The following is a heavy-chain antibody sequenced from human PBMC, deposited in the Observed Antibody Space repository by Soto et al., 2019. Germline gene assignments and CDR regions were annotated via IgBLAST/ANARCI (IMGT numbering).Heavy chain of an antibody. CDR1: GFTFSSYG. Sequence: QVQLVESGGGVVQPGRSLRLSCAASGFTFSSYGMHWVRQAPGKGLEWVAVISYDGSNKYYADSVKGRFTISRDNSKNTLYLQMNSLRAEDTAVYYCAKDPSAWEPTGGYYFDSWGQGTLVTVSS. J-gene: IGHJ4*02. V-gene: IGHV3-30*18. CDR3: AKDPSAWEPTGGYYFDS. D-gene: IGHD1-26*01. CDR2: ISYDGSNK.